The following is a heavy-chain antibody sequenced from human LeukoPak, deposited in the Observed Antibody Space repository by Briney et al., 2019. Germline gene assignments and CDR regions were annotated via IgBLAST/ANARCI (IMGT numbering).Heavy chain of an antibody. J-gene: IGHJ4*02. CDR3: TRFLEWICALDY. D-gene: IGHD3-3*01. CDR2: IRSKAYGGTT. Sequence: GGSLRLSCTASGFTFGDYAMSWVRQAPGKGLEWVGFIRSKAYGGTTEYAASVKGRFTISRDDSKSIAYLQMNSLKTEYTAVYYCTRFLEWICALDYWGQGTLVTVSS. V-gene: IGHV3-49*04. CDR1: GFTFGDYA.